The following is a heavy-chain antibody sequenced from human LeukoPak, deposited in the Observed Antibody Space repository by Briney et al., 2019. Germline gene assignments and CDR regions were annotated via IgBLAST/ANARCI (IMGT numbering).Heavy chain of an antibody. D-gene: IGHD1-1*01. CDR3: ARSLENDAFDI. CDR1: GFTFSSYG. V-gene: IGHV3-23*01. Sequence: GGSLRLSCATSGFTFSSYGMSWVRQAPGKGLEWISAISGSGGSTYYADSVKGRFTISRDNSKNTLYLQMNSLRAEDTAVYYCARSLENDAFDIWGQGTMVTVSS. CDR2: ISGSGGST. J-gene: IGHJ3*02.